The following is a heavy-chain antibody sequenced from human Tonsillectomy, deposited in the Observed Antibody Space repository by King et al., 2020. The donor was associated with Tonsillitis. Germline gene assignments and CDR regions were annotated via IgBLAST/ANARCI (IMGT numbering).Heavy chain of an antibody. CDR2: ISYDASNK. CDR1: GFTFSTYG. J-gene: IGHJ3*02. D-gene: IGHD6-13*01. CDR3: AKVRVGIAEDAFDI. Sequence: VQLVESGGGVVQPGRSLRLSCAASGFTFSTYGMHWVRQAPGKGLEWVAVISYDASNKFYGDSVRGRFTISRDNSKNTLYLQMNSLRAGDTAIYYCAKVRVGIAEDAFDIWGQGTMVTVSS. V-gene: IGHV3-30*18.